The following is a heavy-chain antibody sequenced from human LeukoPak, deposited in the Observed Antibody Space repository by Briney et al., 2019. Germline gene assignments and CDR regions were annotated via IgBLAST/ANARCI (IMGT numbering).Heavy chain of an antibody. D-gene: IGHD2-15*01. CDR3: ARDRPTGASRLFVVQ. CDR2: MSSGSRYI. J-gene: IGHJ4*02. V-gene: IGHV3-21*01. CDR1: GFIISDFT. Sequence: GGSLRLSCAASGFIISDFTMNWVRQAPGKGLEWVSSMSSGSRYIYYADSVRGRFTISRDNAKNSLYLLMNSLRAEDTAVYYCARDRPTGASRLFVVQWGQGTLVTVSS.